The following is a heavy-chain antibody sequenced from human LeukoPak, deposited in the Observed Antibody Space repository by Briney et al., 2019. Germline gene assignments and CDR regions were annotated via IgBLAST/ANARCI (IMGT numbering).Heavy chain of an antibody. D-gene: IGHD3-16*01. J-gene: IGHJ5*02. V-gene: IGHV4-4*07. CDR3: ARLWGAPGDS. CDR2: TYTSGTT. CDR1: GGSISNYY. Sequence: PSETLSLTCTVSGGSISNYYWTWIRQSAGRGLEWIGRTYTSGTTDYNPSLESRVTMSLATSKNQFSLKLTSVTAADTAVYYCARLWGAPGDSWGRGILVTVSS.